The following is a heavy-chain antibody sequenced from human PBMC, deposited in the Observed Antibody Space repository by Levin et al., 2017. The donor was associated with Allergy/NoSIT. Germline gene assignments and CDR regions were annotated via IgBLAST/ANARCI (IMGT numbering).Heavy chain of an antibody. V-gene: IGHV3-33*01. CDR3: ARAVGATTEIDY. Sequence: GESLKISCAASGFTFSSYGMHWVRQAPGKGLEWVAVIWYDGSNKYYADSVKGRFTISRDNSKNTLYLQMNSLRAEDTAVYYCARAVGATTEIDYWGQGTLVTVSS. CDR2: IWYDGSNK. J-gene: IGHJ4*02. CDR1: GFTFSSYG. D-gene: IGHD1-26*01.